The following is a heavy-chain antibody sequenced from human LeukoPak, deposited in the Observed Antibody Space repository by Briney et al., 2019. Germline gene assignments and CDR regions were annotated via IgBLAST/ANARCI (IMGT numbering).Heavy chain of an antibody. CDR3: ARSSQQLVQGY. CDR2: IYYRGST. J-gene: IGHJ4*02. CDR1: GVSISSGDYY. D-gene: IGHD6-13*01. V-gene: IGHV4-30-4*01. Sequence: SETLSLTCTVSGVSISSGDYYWSWIRQPPGKGLEWIGYIYYRGSTYDNPSLKSRVTISVDTSKNQFSLKLSSVTAADTAVYYCARSSQQLVQGYWGQGTLVTVSS.